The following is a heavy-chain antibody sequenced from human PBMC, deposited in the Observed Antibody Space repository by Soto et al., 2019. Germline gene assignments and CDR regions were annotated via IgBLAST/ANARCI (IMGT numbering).Heavy chain of an antibody. D-gene: IGHD3-22*01. CDR2: IYYNGSP. CDR3: ARLLYDSYGYYYFDY. V-gene: IGHV4-39*01. Sequence: SETLSLSCTVSGGSFSSSSYYWGWIRQPPGKGLEWIGSIYYNGSPYYNPSLKSRVTMSVDTSKNQFSLKLSSVTAADTAVYYCARLLYDSYGYYYFDYWGQGTLVTVSS. CDR1: GGSFSSSSYY. J-gene: IGHJ4*02.